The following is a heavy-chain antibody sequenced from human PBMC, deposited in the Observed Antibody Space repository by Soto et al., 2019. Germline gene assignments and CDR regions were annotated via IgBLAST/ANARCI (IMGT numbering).Heavy chain of an antibody. V-gene: IGHV4-59*01. D-gene: IGHD6-13*01. CDR3: ARGGAAAGPSWGYYYHYYGMDV. CDR1: GGSISSYY. CDR2: IYYSGST. Sequence: LSLTCTVSGGSISSYYWSWIRQPPGKGLEWIGYIYYSGSTNYNPSLKSRVTISVDTSKNQFSLKLSSVTAADTAVYYCARGGAAAGPSWGYYYHYYGMDVWGQGTTVTVSS. J-gene: IGHJ6*02.